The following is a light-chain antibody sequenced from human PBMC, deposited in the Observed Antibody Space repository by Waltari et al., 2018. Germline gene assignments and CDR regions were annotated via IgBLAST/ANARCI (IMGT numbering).Light chain of an antibody. CDR3: SASTSSFSRVL. Sequence: QSALTQPASVSGSPGQSITISCTGSSSDIGSYNYVSWYQQHPGKAPKLMIYDVTKRPSGVSNRFSGSKSGNTASLTISGLQTEYEADYYCSASTSSFSRVLFGGGTKLTVL. J-gene: IGLJ2*01. V-gene: IGLV2-14*03. CDR2: DVT. CDR1: SSDIGSYNY.